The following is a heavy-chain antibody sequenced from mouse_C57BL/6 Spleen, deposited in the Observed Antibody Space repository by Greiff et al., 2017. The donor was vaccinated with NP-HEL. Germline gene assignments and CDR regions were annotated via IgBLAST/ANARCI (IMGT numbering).Heavy chain of an antibody. D-gene: IGHD2-5*01. J-gene: IGHJ4*01. CDR1: GYTFTDYN. V-gene: IGHV1-22*01. CDR3: ARGGYSNYVYYAMDY. Sequence: EVQLQQSGPELVKPGASVKMSCKASGYTFTDYNMHWVKQSHGKSLEWIGYINPNNGGTSYNQKFKGKATLTVNKSSSTAYMELRSLTSDDSAVYYCARGGYSNYVYYAMDYWGQGTSVTVSS. CDR2: INPNNGGT.